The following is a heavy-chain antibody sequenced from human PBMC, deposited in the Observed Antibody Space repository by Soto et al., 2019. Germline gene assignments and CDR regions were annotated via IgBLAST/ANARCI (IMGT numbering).Heavy chain of an antibody. CDR2: ISWNSGSI. CDR1: GFTFDDYA. Sequence: GGSLRLSCAASGFTFDDYAMHWVRQAPGKGLEWVSGISWNSGSIGYADSVKGRFTISRDNAKNSLYLQMNSLRAEDTALYYCAKDMMLHLGELSLYDYWGQGTLVTVSS. V-gene: IGHV3-9*01. D-gene: IGHD3-16*02. J-gene: IGHJ4*02. CDR3: AKDMMLHLGELSLYDY.